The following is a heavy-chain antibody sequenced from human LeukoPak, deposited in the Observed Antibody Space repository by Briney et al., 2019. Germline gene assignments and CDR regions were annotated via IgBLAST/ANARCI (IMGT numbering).Heavy chain of an antibody. CDR2: IYSGGST. D-gene: IGHD3-10*02. CDR3: AELGITMIGGV. Sequence: GGSLRLSCAASGFAFSSNYMSWVRQAPGKGLEWVAVIYSGGSTNYADSVKGRFTISRDNAKNSLYLQMNGLRAEDTAVYYCAELGITMIGGVWGKGTTVTISS. V-gene: IGHV3-66*01. J-gene: IGHJ6*04. CDR1: GFAFSSNY.